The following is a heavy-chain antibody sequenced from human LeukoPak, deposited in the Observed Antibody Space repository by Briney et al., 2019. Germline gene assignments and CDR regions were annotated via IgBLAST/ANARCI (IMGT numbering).Heavy chain of an antibody. Sequence: PGGSLRLSCAASGFTFGDYYMSWIRQAPGKGLEWVSYISSSGSTIYYADSVEGRFTISRDNAKNSLYLQMNSRRAEDTAVYYCARAAAGREYFDYWGQGTLVTVSS. CDR2: ISSSGSTI. V-gene: IGHV3-11*01. CDR3: ARAAAGREYFDY. CDR1: GFTFGDYY. D-gene: IGHD6-13*01. J-gene: IGHJ4*02.